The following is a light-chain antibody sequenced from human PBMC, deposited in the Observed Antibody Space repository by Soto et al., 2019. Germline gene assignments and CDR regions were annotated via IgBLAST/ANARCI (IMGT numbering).Light chain of an antibody. CDR2: AAS. J-gene: IGKJ1*01. CDR1: QGISNY. CDR3: QNYKGAPWT. V-gene: IGKV1-27*01. Sequence: DIQMTQSPSSLSASVGDRVTITCRASQGISNYLVWYQQKPGKVPKLLIYAASTLQSGVPSRFSGSGSGTGFTLTISSLQPEDVATYYCQNYKGAPWTFGQGTKVEIK.